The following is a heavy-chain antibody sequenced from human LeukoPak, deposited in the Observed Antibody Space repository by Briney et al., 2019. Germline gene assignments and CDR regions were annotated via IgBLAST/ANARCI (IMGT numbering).Heavy chain of an antibody. D-gene: IGHD2-15*01. Sequence: ASVKVSGKASGYTFTSYGISWVRRAPGQGLEGMGWISAYNGNTNYAQKIQGRVTMTNDTSTSTGYMEMRSLRSEDTAVYYCARSGGSWTLWPSDFMDVWGQGTTVTVSS. CDR3: ARSGGSWTLWPSDFMDV. CDR2: ISAYNGNT. J-gene: IGHJ6*02. V-gene: IGHV1-18*01. CDR1: GYTFTSYG.